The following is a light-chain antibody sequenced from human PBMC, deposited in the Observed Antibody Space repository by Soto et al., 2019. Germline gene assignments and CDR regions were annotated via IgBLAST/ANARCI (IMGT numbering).Light chain of an antibody. V-gene: IGKV2-28*01. CDR1: QSLLHSNGNTY. CDR2: LGS. CDR3: MEALQTPST. J-gene: IGKJ2*01. Sequence: DLVMTQSPLSLPVTPGEPASISCRSSQSLLHSNGNTYLDWYLQKPGQSPQLLIYLGSNRASGVTDRFRGSGSGTDFTLKISRVEAEDVGVYYCMEALQTPSTFGQGTKLEIK.